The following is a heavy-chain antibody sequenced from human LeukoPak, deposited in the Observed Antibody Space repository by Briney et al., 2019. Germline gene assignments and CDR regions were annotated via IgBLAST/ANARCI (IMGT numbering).Heavy chain of an antibody. CDR2: INPRGGSI. D-gene: IGHD3-22*01. Sequence: GASVKVSCKASGYPFTSYYMHWVRQAPGQGLGWMGIINPRGGSISYAQKFQGRVTMTRDTSTSTVYMELSSLRSEDTAVYYCARDPPYDTSGYYFDYWGQGTLVTVSS. V-gene: IGHV1-46*01. CDR1: GYPFTSYY. CDR3: ARDPPYDTSGYYFDY. J-gene: IGHJ4*02.